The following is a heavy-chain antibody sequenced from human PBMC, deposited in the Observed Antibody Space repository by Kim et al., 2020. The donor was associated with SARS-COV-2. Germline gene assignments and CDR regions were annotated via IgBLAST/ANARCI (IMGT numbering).Heavy chain of an antibody. CDR1: GGAISSTSYY. V-gene: IGHV4-39*01. Sequence: SETLSLTCNVSGGAISSTSYYWVWIRQPPGKGLEWIGSISYGGSTNFNSSLKSRVTISVDTSKNQFSLKLSSMTDADSAVYYCARRGGSGRSFDYWGQGTLVIVSS. CDR2: ISYGGST. D-gene: IGHD3-10*01. J-gene: IGHJ4*02. CDR3: ARRGGSGRSFDY.